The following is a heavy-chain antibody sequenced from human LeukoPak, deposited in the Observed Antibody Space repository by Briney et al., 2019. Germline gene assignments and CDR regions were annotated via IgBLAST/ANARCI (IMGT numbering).Heavy chain of an antibody. CDR3: ARELGTNYYYYGMDV. V-gene: IGHV4-31*01. CDR1: GGSIGSGGYY. J-gene: IGHJ6*02. CDR2: IYYSGST. D-gene: IGHD3-16*01. Sequence: SQTLSLTCTVSGGSIGSGGYYWSWIRQHPGTGLEWIGYIYYSGSTYYNPSLKSQVTISVDTSKNQFSLKLSSVTAADTAVYYCARELGTNYYYYGMDVWGQGTTVTVSS.